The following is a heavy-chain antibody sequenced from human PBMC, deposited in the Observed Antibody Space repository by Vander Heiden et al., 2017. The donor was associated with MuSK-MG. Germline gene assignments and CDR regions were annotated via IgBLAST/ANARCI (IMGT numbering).Heavy chain of an antibody. CDR1: GFTFSSYA. CDR2: SSGSGTTT. Sequence: EVHLLESGGGFVQPGGSLRLSCAAPGFTFSSYARGWVRQSPGKGLEWVAASSGSGTTTFAADSVKGRFTISRDNSKNTLFLQMTSLRAEDSAVYYCAKDRSVVPAAITFQYWGPGTLVTVSS. D-gene: IGHD2-2*02. J-gene: IGHJ4*02. CDR3: AKDRSVVPAAITFQY. V-gene: IGHV3-23*01.